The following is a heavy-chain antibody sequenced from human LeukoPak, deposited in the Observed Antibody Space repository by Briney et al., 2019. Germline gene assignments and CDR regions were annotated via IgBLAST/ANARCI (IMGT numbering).Heavy chain of an antibody. D-gene: IGHD3-10*01. CDR1: GFTFSSYG. Sequence: PGGSLRLSCAASGFTFSSYGMHWVRQAPGKGLEWVAVIWYDGSNKYYADSVKGRFTISRDNSKNTLYLQMNSLRAEDTAVYYCARHSGPGSYNWFDPWGQGTLVTVSS. CDR2: IWYDGSNK. J-gene: IGHJ5*02. V-gene: IGHV3-33*01. CDR3: ARHSGPGSYNWFDP.